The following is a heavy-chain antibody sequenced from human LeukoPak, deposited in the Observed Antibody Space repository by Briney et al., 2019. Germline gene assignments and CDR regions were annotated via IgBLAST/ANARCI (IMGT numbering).Heavy chain of an antibody. J-gene: IGHJ6*03. V-gene: IGHV3-53*01. CDR2: IYSGGST. CDR1: GFTVSSNY. Sequence: GGSLRLSCAASGFTVSSNYMSWVRQAPGKGLEWVSVIYSGGSTYYADSVKGRFTISRDNSKNTLYLQMNSLRAEDTAVYYCAKDDYYYYMDVWGKGTTVTVSS. CDR3: AKDDYYYYMDV.